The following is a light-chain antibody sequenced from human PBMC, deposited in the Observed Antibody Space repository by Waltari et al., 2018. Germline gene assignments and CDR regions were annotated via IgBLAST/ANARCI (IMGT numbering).Light chain of an antibody. V-gene: IGLV2-23*02. CDR2: AVS. CDR3: CSYAGRTTWV. CDR1: ISDLGHYTL. J-gene: IGLJ3*02. Sequence: QSALTQPASVSGSPGQSITISCTGTISDLGHYTLVTWYQQHPGRAPKLIIYAVSERPSGVSNRFSGSKSANTASLTVSGLQAEDEADYYCCSYAGRTTWVFGGGTNLTVL.